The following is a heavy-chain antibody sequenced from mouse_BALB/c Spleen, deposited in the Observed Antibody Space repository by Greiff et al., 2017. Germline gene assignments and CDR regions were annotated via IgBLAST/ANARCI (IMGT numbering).Heavy chain of an antibody. Sequence: LVKTGASVKISCKASGYSFTGYYMHWVKQSHRKSLEWIGYISCYNGATSYNQKFKGKATFTVDTSSSTAYMQFNSLTSEDSAVYYCARSKYGNYGAMDYWGQGTSVTVSS. CDR1: GYSFTGYY. CDR2: ISCYNGAT. J-gene: IGHJ4*01. V-gene: IGHV1S34*01. D-gene: IGHD2-10*02. CDR3: ARSKYGNYGAMDY.